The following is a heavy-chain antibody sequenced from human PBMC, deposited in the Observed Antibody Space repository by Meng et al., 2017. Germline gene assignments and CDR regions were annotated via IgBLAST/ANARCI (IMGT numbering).Heavy chain of an antibody. D-gene: IGHD5-24*01. V-gene: IGHV4-61*01. J-gene: IGHJ4*02. CDR1: GGSVSSGSYY. Sequence: SETLSLTCTVSGGSVSSGSYYWSWIRQPPGKGLEWIGYIYYSGSTNYNPSLKSRVTIAVATSISTAYMELSRLRSDDTAVYYCARDLGDVEMATMGEDYWGQGTLVTVSS. CDR3: ARDLGDVEMATMGEDY. CDR2: IYYSGST.